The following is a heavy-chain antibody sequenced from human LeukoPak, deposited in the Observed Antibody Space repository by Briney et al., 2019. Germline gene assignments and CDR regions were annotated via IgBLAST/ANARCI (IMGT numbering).Heavy chain of an antibody. CDR3: ARDGGYCSSTSCPRFDY. V-gene: IGHV1-18*01. Sequence: ASVKVSCTASGYTFTSYGISWVRQAPGQGLEWMGWISAYNGNTNYAQKLQGRVTMTTDTSTSTAYMELRSLRSDDTAVYYCARDGGYCSSTSCPRFDYWGQGTLVTVSS. CDR2: ISAYNGNT. CDR1: GYTFTSYG. D-gene: IGHD2-2*01. J-gene: IGHJ4*02.